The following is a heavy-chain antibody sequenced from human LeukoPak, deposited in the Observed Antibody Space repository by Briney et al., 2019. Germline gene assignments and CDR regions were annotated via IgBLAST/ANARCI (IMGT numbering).Heavy chain of an antibody. D-gene: IGHD1-26*01. J-gene: IGHJ6*02. Sequence: GGCLRLSCAASAFTFRTYWMSWVRQAPGKGLEWVAMIKPDGSEKYYVDSVKGLFTISRDNAKNSLYLQMTSLRAEDTAVYYCTRDASGDTNSGPRMDVWGQGTTVTVSS. CDR3: TRDASGDTNSGPRMDV. V-gene: IGHV3-7*05. CDR1: AFTFRTYW. CDR2: IKPDGSEK.